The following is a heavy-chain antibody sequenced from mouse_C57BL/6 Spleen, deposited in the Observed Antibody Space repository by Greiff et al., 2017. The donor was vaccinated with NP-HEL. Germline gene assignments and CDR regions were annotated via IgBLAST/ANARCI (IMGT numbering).Heavy chain of an antibody. J-gene: IGHJ4*01. CDR3: ARDGYYDGYRYAMDY. D-gene: IGHD2-3*01. CDR2: IYPGDGDT. Sequence: QVQLKQSGPELVKPGASVKISCKASGYAFSSSWMNWVKQRPGKGLEWIGRIYPGDGDTNYNGKFKGKATLTADKSSSTAYMQLSSLTSEDSAVYFCARDGYYDGYRYAMDYWGQGTSVTVSS. CDR1: GYAFSSSW. V-gene: IGHV1-82*01.